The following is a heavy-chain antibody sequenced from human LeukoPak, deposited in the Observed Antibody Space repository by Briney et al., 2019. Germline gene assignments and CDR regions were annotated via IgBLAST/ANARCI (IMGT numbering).Heavy chain of an antibody. D-gene: IGHD6-25*01. CDR2: ISWKSGRI. Sequence: GRSLRLSCAASGFTFVDYAMHWVRQAPGKGLGWVSGISWKSGRISYADSVEGRFTISRDNAKNSPYLQMNSLRAEDTALYFCAKEGGEGYYYGMDVWGQGTTVTVSS. CDR3: AKEGGEGYYYGMDV. V-gene: IGHV3-9*01. CDR1: GFTFVDYA. J-gene: IGHJ6*02.